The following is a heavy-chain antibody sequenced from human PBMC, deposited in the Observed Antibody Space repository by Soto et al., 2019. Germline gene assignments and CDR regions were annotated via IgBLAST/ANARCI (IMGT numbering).Heavy chain of an antibody. CDR3: ARDPYPTANWHFDL. J-gene: IGHJ2*01. V-gene: IGHV3-21*01. CDR1: GFTFSFYS. D-gene: IGHD4-17*01. CDR2: ISGSSTYM. Sequence: EVQLVESGGGLVKPGGSLRLSCAASGFTFSFYSMSWVRQAPGKGLELVSSISGSSTYMNYADSVKGRFTISRDNAKNSLYLQMNSLRAEDTVLYSCARDPYPTANWHFDLWGRGPLVTVSS.